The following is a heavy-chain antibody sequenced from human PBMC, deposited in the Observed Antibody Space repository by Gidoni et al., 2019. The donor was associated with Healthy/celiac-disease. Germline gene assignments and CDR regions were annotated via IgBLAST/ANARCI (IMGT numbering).Heavy chain of an antibody. CDR2: SSSKWGSA. CDR1: GFTFSSYA. J-gene: IGHJ4*01. CDR3: ASDRCSNAVCYDY. Sequence: EVQLVESGGGLVQPGGSLRLSCAASGFTFSSYAMHWVRQAPGKGLDYSSASSSKWGSAYDANSLNSSFDISRDNSNKTLYLQMGSLRAEDMAVCYCASDRCSNAVCYDYWGQGTLVTVSS. D-gene: IGHD2-8*01. V-gene: IGHV3-64*01.